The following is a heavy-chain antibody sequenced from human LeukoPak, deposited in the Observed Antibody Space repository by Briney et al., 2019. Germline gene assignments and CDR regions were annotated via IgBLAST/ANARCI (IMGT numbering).Heavy chain of an antibody. D-gene: IGHD1-1*01. Sequence: SETLSLTCTVSGGSVSSGSYYWSWIRQPPGKGPEWIGYIYYSGSTNYNPSLKSRVTISVDTSKNQFSLKLSSVTAADTAVYYCARDKNWSHAFDIWGQGTMVTVSS. V-gene: IGHV4-61*01. CDR3: ARDKNWSHAFDI. CDR2: IYYSGST. J-gene: IGHJ3*02. CDR1: GGSVSSGSYY.